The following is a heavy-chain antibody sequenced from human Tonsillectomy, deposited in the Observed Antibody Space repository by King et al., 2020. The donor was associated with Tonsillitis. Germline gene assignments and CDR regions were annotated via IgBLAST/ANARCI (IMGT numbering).Heavy chain of an antibody. J-gene: IGHJ6*02. Sequence: VQLVESGAEVKKPGESLKISCQGSGYRFTSYWIGWVRQMPGKSLEWMGIIYPGDSDTTYSPSFQGQVTISADKSISTAYLQWSSLKASDSAMYYCARFSVAVTPLSRSYLYHYGMDVWGQGTTVTVSS. CDR2: IYPGDSDT. V-gene: IGHV5-51*01. CDR1: GYRFTSYW. CDR3: ARFSVAVTPLSRSYLYHYGMDV. D-gene: IGHD2-15*01.